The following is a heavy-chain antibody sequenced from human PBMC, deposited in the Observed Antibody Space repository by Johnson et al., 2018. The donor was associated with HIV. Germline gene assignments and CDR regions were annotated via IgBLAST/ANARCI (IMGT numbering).Heavy chain of an antibody. CDR1: GFTFSSYA. Sequence: MQLVESGGGVVQPGRSLRLSCAASGFTFSSYAMSWVRQAPGKGLEWVSAISGSGGSTYSADSVKGRFTISRDNSKNTLYLQMNSLSAEDTAVYYYSVVALPMCWYDAFDIWGQGTMVTVSS. J-gene: IGHJ3*02. D-gene: IGHD2-15*01. V-gene: IGHV3-23*04. CDR2: ISGSGGST. CDR3: SVVALPMCWYDAFDI.